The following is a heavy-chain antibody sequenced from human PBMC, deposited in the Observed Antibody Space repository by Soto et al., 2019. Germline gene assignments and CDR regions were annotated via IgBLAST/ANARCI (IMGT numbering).Heavy chain of an antibody. CDR1: GFIFSDYI. CDR3: ARDSSGRQYYGMDV. Sequence: PGGSLRLSCTPSGFIFSDYIMNWVRQAPGKGLEWISYITTTSITMYYADSVKGRFTISRDNAKNPLYLQMNSLRDEDTAVYYCARDSSGRQYYGMDVWGQGSTLTV. J-gene: IGHJ6*02. CDR2: ITTTSITM. V-gene: IGHV3-48*02. D-gene: IGHD3-22*01.